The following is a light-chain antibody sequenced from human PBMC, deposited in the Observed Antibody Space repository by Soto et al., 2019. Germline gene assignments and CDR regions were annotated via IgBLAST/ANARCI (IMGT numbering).Light chain of an antibody. J-gene: IGKJ2*01. CDR2: LGS. CDR1: QSLLRSNGYVY. CDR3: MQALQTPRT. Sequence: DVVLTQSPLSLPVTPGEPASISCRSSQSLLRSNGYVYLDWYLQKPGQSPQLLIYLGSNRASGVXDXXSGSVSGTAFTLKISEVEAEDFGVYYCMQALQTPRTFGQGTKLEIK. V-gene: IGKV2-28*01.